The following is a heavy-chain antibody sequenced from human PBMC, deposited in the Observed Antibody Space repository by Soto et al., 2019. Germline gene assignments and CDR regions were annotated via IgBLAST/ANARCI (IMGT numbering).Heavy chain of an antibody. D-gene: IGHD2-8*01. CDR3: ARLIGNSWLDS. J-gene: IGHJ5*01. CDR2: TYYRSKWYN. V-gene: IGHV6-1*01. CDR1: GYSVSTNSAN. Sequence: LSLTCAISGYSVSTNSANWDWIRQSPSRGLEWLGRTYYRSKWYNDYAVSVKGRITINPDTSNNQLSLQLNSVTPDDTAVYYCARLIGNSWLDSWGQGTLVTVSS.